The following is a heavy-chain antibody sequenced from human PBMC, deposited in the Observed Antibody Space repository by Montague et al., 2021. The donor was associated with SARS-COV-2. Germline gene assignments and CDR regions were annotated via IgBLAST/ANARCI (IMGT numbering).Heavy chain of an antibody. V-gene: IGHV4-34*01. D-gene: IGHD2-2*02. CDR2: ISQGGNT. Sequence: SETLSLTCAVSDGSFSPYYWSWIRQPPGKGLEWIGEISQGGNTKYNPSLQSRVSISLDTSRNQFSLKVSSVTAADTAIYYCARLGDGIVPSPILGLGPYYSFYYMDVWGKGTTVTVSS. CDR3: ARLGDGIVPSPILGLGPYYSFYYMDV. CDR1: DGSFSPYY. J-gene: IGHJ6*03.